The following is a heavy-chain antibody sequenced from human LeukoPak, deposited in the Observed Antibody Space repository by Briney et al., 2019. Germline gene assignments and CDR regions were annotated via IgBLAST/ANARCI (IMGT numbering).Heavy chain of an antibody. Sequence: GASVKVSCKASGYTFTSYGISWVRQAPGQGLEWMGWISAYNGNTNYAQKLQGRVTMTTDTPTSTAYMELRSLRSDDTAVYYCARESDTAMVKYFDYWGQGTLVTVSS. D-gene: IGHD5-18*01. CDR3: ARESDTAMVKYFDY. CDR1: GYTFTSYG. V-gene: IGHV1-18*01. CDR2: ISAYNGNT. J-gene: IGHJ4*02.